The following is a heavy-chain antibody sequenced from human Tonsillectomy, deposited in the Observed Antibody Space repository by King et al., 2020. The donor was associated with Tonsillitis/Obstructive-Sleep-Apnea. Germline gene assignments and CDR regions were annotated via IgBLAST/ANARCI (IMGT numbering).Heavy chain of an antibody. V-gene: IGHV3-48*02. D-gene: IGHD3-10*01. Sequence: VQLVESGGGLVQPGGSLRLSCAASGFTFSSYSMNWVRQAPGKGLELVSYISSSSSTIYYANSVKGRFTISSDNAKNSLYLQMNSLRDEDTAVYYCARPVYYGSGPFDYWGQGTLVTVSS. J-gene: IGHJ4*02. CDR3: ARPVYYGSGPFDY. CDR1: GFTFSSYS. CDR2: ISSSSSTI.